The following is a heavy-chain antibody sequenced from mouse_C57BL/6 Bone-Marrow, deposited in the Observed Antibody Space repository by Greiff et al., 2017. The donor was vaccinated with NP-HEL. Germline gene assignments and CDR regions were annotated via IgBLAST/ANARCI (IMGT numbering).Heavy chain of an antibody. CDR3: ARSGDGSYYFDY. V-gene: IGHV1-63*01. CDR2: IYPGGGYT. CDR1: GYTFTNYW. D-gene: IGHD2-3*01. J-gene: IGHJ2*01. Sequence: QVQLKESGAELVRPGTSVKMSCKASGYTFTNYWIGWAKQRPGHGLEWIGDIYPGGGYTNYNEKFKGKATLTADKSSSTAYMQFSSLTSEDSAIYYCARSGDGSYYFDYWGQGTTLTVSS.